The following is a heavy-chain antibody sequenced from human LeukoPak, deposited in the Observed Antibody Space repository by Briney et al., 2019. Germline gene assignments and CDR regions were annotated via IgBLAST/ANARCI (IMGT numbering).Heavy chain of an antibody. CDR3: ARADLSSWMIRNAFDI. Sequence: SVKVSCKASGGTFSSYAISWVRQAPGQGLEWMGGIIPIFGTANYAQKFQGRVTITADESTSTAYMELSSLRSEDTAVYYCARADLSSWMIRNAFDIWGQGTMVTVSS. V-gene: IGHV1-69*13. CDR2: IIPIFGTA. J-gene: IGHJ3*02. CDR1: GGTFSSYA. D-gene: IGHD6-13*01.